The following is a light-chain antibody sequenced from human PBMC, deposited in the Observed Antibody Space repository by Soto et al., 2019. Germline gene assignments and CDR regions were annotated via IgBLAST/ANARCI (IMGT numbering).Light chain of an antibody. Sequence: DIQMTQSPSSLSASVGDRVTITCRASQSISSYLNWYQQKPGKAPRLLIYAASSLQSGAPSRFSGSGSGTDFTLTISSLQHEDFATYDWRQRYKNPPTFGQGTKVDIK. CDR1: QSISSY. CDR2: AAS. V-gene: IGKV1-39*01. J-gene: IGKJ1*01. CDR3: RQRYKNPPT.